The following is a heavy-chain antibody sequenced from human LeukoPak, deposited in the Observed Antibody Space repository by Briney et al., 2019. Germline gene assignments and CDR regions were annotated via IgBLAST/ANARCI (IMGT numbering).Heavy chain of an antibody. CDR1: GYTFTGYY. J-gene: IGHJ4*02. CDR3: ARASANYYDSSGYGDY. D-gene: IGHD3-22*01. Sequence: SVKVPYKASGYTFTGYYMHWVRQAPGQGREWMGLIKPNSGGKNYAQKFQGRVTMTRDTSISTAYMELSRLRSDDTAVYYCARASANYYDSSGYGDYWGQGTLVTVSS. V-gene: IGHV1-2*02. CDR2: IKPNSGGK.